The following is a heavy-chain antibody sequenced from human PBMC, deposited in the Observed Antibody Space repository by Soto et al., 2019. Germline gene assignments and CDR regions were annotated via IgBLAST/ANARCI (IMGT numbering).Heavy chain of an antibody. CDR1: GGNFSSYT. V-gene: IGHV1-69*02. J-gene: IGHJ4*02. D-gene: IGHD5-18*01. Sequence: QVQLVQSGAEVKKPGSSVKVSCKASGGNFSSYTISWGRQAPGQGLEWMGRIIPILGIANYAQKFQGRVTITPDKATRTAYMELSSLRSEDMAVYYCASPHGYGYSPFAYWGQGTLVTVSS. CDR2: IIPILGIA. CDR3: ASPHGYGYSPFAY.